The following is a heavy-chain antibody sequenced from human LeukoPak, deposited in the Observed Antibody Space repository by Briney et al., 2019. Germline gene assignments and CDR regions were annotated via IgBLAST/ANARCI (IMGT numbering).Heavy chain of an antibody. Sequence: SETLSLTCTVSGGSISSYYWSWIRQPPGKGLEWIGNIYYSGSTNYNPSLKSRVTISVDKSKNQFSLKLSSVTAADTAVYYCARDYYDSSGLRYFDLWGRGTLVTVSS. V-gene: IGHV4-59*12. D-gene: IGHD3-22*01. J-gene: IGHJ2*01. CDR2: IYYSGST. CDR3: ARDYYDSSGLRYFDL. CDR1: GGSISSYY.